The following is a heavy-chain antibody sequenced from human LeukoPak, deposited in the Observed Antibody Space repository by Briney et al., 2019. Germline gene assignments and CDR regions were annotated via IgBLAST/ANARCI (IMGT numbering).Heavy chain of an antibody. CDR2: ISSSSSYI. CDR1: GFTFSSYA. CDR3: ARDSFEYSSSRRGY. D-gene: IGHD6-6*01. V-gene: IGHV3-21*01. Sequence: GGSLRLSCAASGFTFSSYAMSWVRQAPGKGLEWVSSISSSSSYIYYADSVKGRFTISRDNAKNSLYLQMNSLRAEDTAVYYCARDSFEYSSSRRGYWGQGTLVTVSS. J-gene: IGHJ4*02.